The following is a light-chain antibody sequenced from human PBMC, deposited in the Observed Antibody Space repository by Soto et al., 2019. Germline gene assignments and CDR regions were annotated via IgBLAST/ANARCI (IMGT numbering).Light chain of an antibody. Sequence: EIVMTQSPATLSVSPGERATLSCRASQSVSSNLAWYQQKPGQAPRLLIYGASTRATGIPARFSGSGSGTEFTLTISILQSEDFAVYYCQQYNNWPALYTFGQGTKLEIK. V-gene: IGKV3-15*01. J-gene: IGKJ2*01. CDR3: QQYNNWPALYT. CDR2: GAS. CDR1: QSVSSN.